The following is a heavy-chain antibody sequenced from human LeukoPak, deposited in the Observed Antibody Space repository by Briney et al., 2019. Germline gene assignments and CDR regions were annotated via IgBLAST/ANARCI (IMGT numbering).Heavy chain of an antibody. J-gene: IGHJ4*02. V-gene: IGHV3-7*01. CDR1: GFTFSTYW. CDR3: ARGRYSGSYLLDY. D-gene: IGHD1-26*01. CDR2: IKEDGSEK. Sequence: GGSLRLSCAAYGFTFSTYWMTWVRHVPGKGLEWVANIKEDGSEKYYVDSVRGRFTISRDNAKNSLYLQMNSLRAEDTALYYCARGRYSGSYLLDYWGQGTLVTVSS.